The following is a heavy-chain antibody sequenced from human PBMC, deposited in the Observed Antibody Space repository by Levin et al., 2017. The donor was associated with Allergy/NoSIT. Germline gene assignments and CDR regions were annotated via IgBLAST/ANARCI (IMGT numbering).Heavy chain of an antibody. CDR2: VNWDGRNT. CDR1: GFTFEDNT. CDR3: VKAGTANCFHY. D-gene: IGHD2-21*02. Sequence: AGGSLRLSCAASGFTFEDNTMHWVRQAPGKGLEWVSLVNWDGRNTYYADSVKGRFTISRDNSKNSLYLQMSSLRIEDTALYYCVKAGTANCFHYWGQGTLVTVSS. J-gene: IGHJ4*02. V-gene: IGHV3-43*01.